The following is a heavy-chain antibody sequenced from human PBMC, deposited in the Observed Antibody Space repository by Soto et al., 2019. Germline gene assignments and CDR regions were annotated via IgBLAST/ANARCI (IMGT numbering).Heavy chain of an antibody. V-gene: IGHV1-69*13. CDR1: GGSFTYT. J-gene: IGHJ6*02. CDR3: ARLHSHGTYGMDV. CDR2: IIPIFGTT. Sequence: SVKVSCKASGGSFTYTLSWVRQAPGQGLEWMGGIIPIFGTTNYAQKFQGRITMTADESTKTAYMELSTLRSEDTAVYYCARLHSHGTYGMDVWGQGTTATVSS. D-gene: IGHD5-18*01.